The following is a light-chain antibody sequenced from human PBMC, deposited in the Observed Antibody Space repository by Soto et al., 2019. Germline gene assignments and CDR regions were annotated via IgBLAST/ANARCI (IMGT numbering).Light chain of an antibody. J-gene: IGKJ3*01. CDR3: QKYDSVPFT. CDR1: QGISDY. Sequence: DFQMTQSPSSLSASVGDRVTITCRASQGISDYLAWYQQKPGRVPKLLIYGASILQSGVPPRFSGSGSGTDFTLTISSLQPEDVATYYCQKYDSVPFTFGPVTKVDIK. CDR2: GAS. V-gene: IGKV1-27*01.